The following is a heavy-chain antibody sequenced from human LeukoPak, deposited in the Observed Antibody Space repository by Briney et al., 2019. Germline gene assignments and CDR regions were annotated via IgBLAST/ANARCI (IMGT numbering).Heavy chain of an antibody. V-gene: IGHV4-34*01. CDR1: GGSFSGYY. CDR2: INHSGST. Sequence: PSETLSLTCAVYGGSFSGYYWSWIRQPPGKGLEWIREINHSGSTNYNPSLKSRVTISVDTSKNQFSLKLSSVTAADTAVYYCARVVLRFLDYWGQGTLVTVSS. J-gene: IGHJ4*02. D-gene: IGHD2/OR15-2a*01. CDR3: ARVVLRFLDY.